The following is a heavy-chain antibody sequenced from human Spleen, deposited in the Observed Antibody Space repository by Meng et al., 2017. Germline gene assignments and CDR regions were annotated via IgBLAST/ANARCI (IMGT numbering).Heavy chain of an antibody. J-gene: IGHJ6*02. Sequence: GGSLRLSCAASGFTFSSYSMNWVRQAPGKGLEWVSYISSSGSTIYYADSVKGRFTISRDNAKNSLYLQMNSLRAEDTAVYYCARVGLEIVVPAAMRARPYYYYGMDVWGQGTTVTVSS. V-gene: IGHV3-48*04. CDR2: ISSSGSTI. CDR1: GFTFSSYS. D-gene: IGHD2-2*01. CDR3: ARVGLEIVVPAAMRARPYYYYGMDV.